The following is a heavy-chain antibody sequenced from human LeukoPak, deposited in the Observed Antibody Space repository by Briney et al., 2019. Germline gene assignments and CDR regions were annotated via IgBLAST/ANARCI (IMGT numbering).Heavy chain of an antibody. CDR1: GFTFNTYR. D-gene: IGHD2-21*02. V-gene: IGHV3-21*01. CDR2: ISSRSNSK. CDR3: VWAGGDYPFDY. Sequence: GGSLRPSCTPSGFTFNTYRMNWVRQVPGRGLEWVSSISSRSNSKYYADSVKGRVTISRDNAKNSVSQQMNSLRDADTALYYCVWAGGDYPFDYWGQGTLVTVSS. J-gene: IGHJ4*02.